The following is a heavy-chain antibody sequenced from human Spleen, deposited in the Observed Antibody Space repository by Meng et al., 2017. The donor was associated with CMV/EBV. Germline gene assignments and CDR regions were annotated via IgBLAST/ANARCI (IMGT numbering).Heavy chain of an antibody. CDR3: ARVQGGQRGMDV. J-gene: IGHJ6*02. D-gene: IGHD5-24*01. Sequence: ASVQVSCKASGYTFTGYYMHWVRQAPGQGLEWMGWINPNSGGTNYAQKFQGRVTMTRDTSIITAYMELSRLRSDDTAVYYCARVQGGQRGMDVWGQGTTVTVSS. CDR2: INPNSGGT. CDR1: GYTFTGYY. V-gene: IGHV1-2*02.